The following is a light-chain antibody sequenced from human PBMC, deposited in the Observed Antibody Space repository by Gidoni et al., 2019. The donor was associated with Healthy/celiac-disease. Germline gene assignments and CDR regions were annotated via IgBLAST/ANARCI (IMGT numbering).Light chain of an antibody. V-gene: IGLV1-44*01. Sequence: QSVLTPPPSESGAPGPRVPISCSGSSSNIGSNTVNWYQQLPGTAPKLLIYSNNQRPSGVPDRFSGSKSGTSASLAISGLQSEDEADYYCAAWDDSLNGFYVFGTGTKVTVL. CDR3: AAWDDSLNGFYV. CDR2: SNN. J-gene: IGLJ1*01. CDR1: SSNIGSNT.